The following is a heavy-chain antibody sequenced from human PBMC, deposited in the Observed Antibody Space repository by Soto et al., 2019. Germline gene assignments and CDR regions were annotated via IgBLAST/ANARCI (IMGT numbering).Heavy chain of an antibody. CDR3: ARDRCTNGVCYAPSDY. D-gene: IGHD2-8*01. Sequence: EVQLVESGGGLVQPGGSLRLSCAASGFTFSSYAMHWVRQAPGEGLEYVSAISSSGLSTFYADSVKGRFTISRDNSNNILYLKMGSLRPEDMAVYYCARDRCTNGVCYAPSDYWGQGTLVTVSS. CDR1: GFTFSSYA. V-gene: IGHV3-64*07. CDR2: ISSSGLST. J-gene: IGHJ4*02.